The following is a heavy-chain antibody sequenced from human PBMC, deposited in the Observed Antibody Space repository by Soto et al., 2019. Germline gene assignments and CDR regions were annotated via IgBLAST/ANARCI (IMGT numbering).Heavy chain of an antibody. CDR2: INASGGSP. J-gene: IGHJ4*02. V-gene: IGHV3-23*01. Sequence: GGSLRLACAASRFTVSSYVMRSVRQAPGKGLAWVSGINASGGSPSYEDPVKGRFTISSDNSKNPLYLQMTSLRAEDTAVYYCGKSGSYWGQGTLVPVSS. D-gene: IGHD5-12*01. CDR3: GKSGSY. CDR1: RFTVSSYV.